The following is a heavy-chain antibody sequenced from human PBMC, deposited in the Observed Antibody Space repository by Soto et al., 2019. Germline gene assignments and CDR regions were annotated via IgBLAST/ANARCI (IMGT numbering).Heavy chain of an antibody. CDR3: ARRGIDDSCGYSPLDY. CDR1: GFTFSDHY. Sequence: EVQLVESGGDLVQPGGSLRLACTASGFTFSDHYMDWVRQAPGKGLEWVGRTRNKAKSYTTEYAASVKGRFTISRDDSKNSLYLQMNSLKTEDTAVYYCARRGIDDSCGYSPLDYWGQGTLVTVSS. D-gene: IGHD6-19*01. V-gene: IGHV3-72*01. CDR2: TRNKAKSYTT. J-gene: IGHJ4*02.